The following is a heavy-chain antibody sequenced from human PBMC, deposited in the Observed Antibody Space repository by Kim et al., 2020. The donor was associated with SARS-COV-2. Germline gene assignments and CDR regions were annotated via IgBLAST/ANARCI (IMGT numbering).Heavy chain of an antibody. CDR3: ASSFFDGDNTPDY. J-gene: IGHJ4*02. V-gene: IGHV4-30-4*01. Sequence: SETLSLTCTVSGAPVSSTDYYWTWIRQPPGKGLEWIGSISYSGTPSYNPSFKSRLTIPIDTSRNQFSLILTSMTAADTAVYYCASSFFDGDNTPDYWGQGTLVTVSS. D-gene: IGHD4-17*01. CDR1: GAPVSSTDYY. CDR2: ISYSGTP.